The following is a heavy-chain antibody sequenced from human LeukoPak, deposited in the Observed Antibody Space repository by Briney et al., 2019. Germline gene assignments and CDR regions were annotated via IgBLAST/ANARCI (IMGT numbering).Heavy chain of an antibody. V-gene: IGHV4-30-4*01. CDR2: IYYSGST. Sequence: SETPSLTCTVSGGSISSGDYYWSWIRQPPGKGLEWIGYIYYSGSTYYNPSLKSRVTISVDTSKNQFSLRLSSVTAADTAVYYCARIPPIYGDYSDYWGQGTLVTVSS. D-gene: IGHD4-17*01. J-gene: IGHJ4*02. CDR3: ARIPPIYGDYSDY. CDR1: GGSISSGDYY.